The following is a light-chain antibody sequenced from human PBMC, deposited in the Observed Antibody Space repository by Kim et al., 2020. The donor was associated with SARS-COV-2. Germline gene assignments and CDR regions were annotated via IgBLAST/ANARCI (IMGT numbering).Light chain of an antibody. CDR3: QQYGRTPPLT. J-gene: IGKJ2*01. CDR1: QSVSSSY. Sequence: SPRERATLSCRASQSVSSSYLAWYQQKPGQPPRLLIYGASSRATGIPDRFSGSGSGTDFILTISRLEPEDFAVYYCQQYGRTPPLTFGQGTKLEI. V-gene: IGKV3-20*01. CDR2: GAS.